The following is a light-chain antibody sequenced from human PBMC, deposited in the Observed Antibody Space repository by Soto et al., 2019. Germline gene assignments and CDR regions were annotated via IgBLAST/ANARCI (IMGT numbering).Light chain of an antibody. CDR2: DAS. CDR1: HSISDW. V-gene: IGKV1-5*01. CDR3: QHYDSYPWT. Sequence: DLQMTQSPSTLSASVGDRVTITCRASHSISDWLAWYQQKPGKAPKLLIYDASSLESGVPSRFSGSGSGTDFTLTISSLQPDDFATYYCQHYDSYPWTFGQGTKVEVK. J-gene: IGKJ1*01.